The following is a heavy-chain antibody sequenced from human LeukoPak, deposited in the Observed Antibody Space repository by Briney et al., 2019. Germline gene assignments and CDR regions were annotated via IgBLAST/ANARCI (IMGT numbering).Heavy chain of an antibody. CDR1: GLPFSGHW. J-gene: IGHJ4*02. D-gene: IGHD6-19*01. CDR2: IDRDGTEK. CDR3: ASAAGWVFFN. Sequence: PGGSLRLSCAASGLPFSGHWLSWFRQSPGKGLEWVAHIDRDGTEKQYLDSVKGRFAISRDNARNSQYLQMNNLRAEDTAVYYCASAAGWVFFNWGQGTLVTVSS. V-gene: IGHV3-7*01.